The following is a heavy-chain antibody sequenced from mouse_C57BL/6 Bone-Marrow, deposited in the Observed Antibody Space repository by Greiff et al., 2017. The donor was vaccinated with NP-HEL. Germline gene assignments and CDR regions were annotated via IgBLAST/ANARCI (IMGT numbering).Heavy chain of an antibody. J-gene: IGHJ4*01. Sequence: QVQLKESGAELVRPGTSVKMSCKASGYTFTNYWIGWAKQRPGHGLEWIGDIYPGGGYTTYNEKFKGKATLTADKSSSTAYMQFSSLTSEDSAISYCAISNYGYGMDYWGQGTSVTVSS. CDR1: GYTFTNYW. V-gene: IGHV1-63*01. CDR2: IYPGGGYT. D-gene: IGHD2-5*01. CDR3: AISNYGYGMDY.